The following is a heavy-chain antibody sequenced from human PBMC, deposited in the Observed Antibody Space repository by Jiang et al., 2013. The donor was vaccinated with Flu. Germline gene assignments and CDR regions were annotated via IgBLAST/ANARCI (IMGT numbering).Heavy chain of an antibody. D-gene: IGHD1-1*01. CDR3: ARDQLGYFDY. J-gene: IGHJ4*02. Sequence: SRVTISVDTSKNQFSLKLSSVTAADTAVYYCARDQLGYFDYWGQGTLVTVSS. V-gene: IGHV4-31*02.